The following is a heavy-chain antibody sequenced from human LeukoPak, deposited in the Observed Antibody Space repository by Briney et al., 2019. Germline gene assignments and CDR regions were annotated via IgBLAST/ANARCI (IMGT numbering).Heavy chain of an antibody. CDR3: ARLYSGFFYVDY. V-gene: IGHV3-11*01. D-gene: IGHD5-12*01. J-gene: IGHJ4*02. CDR2: ISSGGSTI. Sequence: GGSLRLSCAASGFTFSSYAMSWIRQAPGKGLEWVSYISSGGSTIYYADSVKGRFTISRDSAESSLYLRMNSLRAEDTAVYYCARLYSGFFYVDYWGQGTLVTASS. CDR1: GFTFSSYA.